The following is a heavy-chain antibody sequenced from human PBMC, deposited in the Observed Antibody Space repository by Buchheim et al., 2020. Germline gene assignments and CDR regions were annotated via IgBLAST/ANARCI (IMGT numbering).Heavy chain of an antibody. CDR2: ISGSGGST. CDR1: GFTFSSYA. J-gene: IGHJ4*02. V-gene: IGHV3-23*01. CDR3: AKDQERREGSSDWYAFDY. D-gene: IGHD6-19*01. Sequence: EVQLLESGGGLVQPGGSLRLSCAASGFTFSSYAMSWVRQAPGKGLEWVSAISGSGGSTYYADSVKGRFTISRDNSKNTLYLQMNSLRAEDTAVYYCAKDQERREGSSDWYAFDYWGQGTL.